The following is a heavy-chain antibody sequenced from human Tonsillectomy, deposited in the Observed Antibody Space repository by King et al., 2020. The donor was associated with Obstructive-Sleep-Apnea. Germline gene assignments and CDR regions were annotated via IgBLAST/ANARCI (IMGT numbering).Heavy chain of an antibody. Sequence: VQLVESGGGLVQPGGSLRLSCAASGFIFSSYAMSWVRQAPGKGLEWVSGISGSGGSTYYADSVKGRFTISRDNSKNTPYLQMNSLRAEDTAVYYCAKGRNSSNYHLWGDRFQHWGQGTLVTVSS. CDR2: ISGSGGST. J-gene: IGHJ1*01. CDR1: GFIFSSYA. CDR3: AKGRNSSNYHLWGDRFQH. D-gene: IGHD6-13*01. V-gene: IGHV3-23*04.